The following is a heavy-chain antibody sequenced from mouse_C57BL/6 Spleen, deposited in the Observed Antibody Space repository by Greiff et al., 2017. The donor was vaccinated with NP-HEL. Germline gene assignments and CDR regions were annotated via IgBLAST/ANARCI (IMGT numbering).Heavy chain of an antibody. V-gene: IGHV1-50*01. Sequence: VQLQQPGAELVKPGASVKLSCKASGYTFTSYWMQWVKQRPGQGLEWIGEIDPSDSYTNYNQKFKGKATLTVDTSSSTAYMQLSSLTSEDSAVYYCARPTYYYGSSYGWFAYWGQGTLVTVSA. CDR1: GYTFTSYW. D-gene: IGHD1-1*01. J-gene: IGHJ3*01. CDR3: ARPTYYYGSSYGWFAY. CDR2: IDPSDSYT.